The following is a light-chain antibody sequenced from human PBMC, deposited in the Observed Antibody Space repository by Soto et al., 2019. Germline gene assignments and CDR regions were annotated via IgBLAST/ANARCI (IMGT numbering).Light chain of an antibody. CDR1: QSVSSSY. V-gene: IGKV3-20*01. CDR2: GAS. Sequence: EIGLTQSPGTLSLSPGERATLSCRASQSVSSSYLAWYQQKPGQAPRLLIYGASSRATGIPDRLSGSGSGTDFTLTISRLEPEDFAVYYCQQYGSSPFTFGPGTKVDIK. J-gene: IGKJ3*01. CDR3: QQYGSSPFT.